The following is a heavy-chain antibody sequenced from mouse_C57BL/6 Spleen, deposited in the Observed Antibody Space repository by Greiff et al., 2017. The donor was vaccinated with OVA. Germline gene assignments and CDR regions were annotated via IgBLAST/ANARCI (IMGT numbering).Heavy chain of an antibody. D-gene: IGHD2-2*01. J-gene: IGHJ2*01. Sequence: EVQVVESGPELVKPGASVKISCKASGYSFTDYNMNWVKQSNGKSLEWIGVINPNYSTTSYNQKFKGKATLTVDQSSSTAYMQLNSLTSEDSAVYYCATTMVTTTRLDYWGQGTTLTVSS. V-gene: IGHV1-39*01. CDR2: INPNYSTT. CDR3: ATTMVTTTRLDY. CDR1: GYSFTDYN.